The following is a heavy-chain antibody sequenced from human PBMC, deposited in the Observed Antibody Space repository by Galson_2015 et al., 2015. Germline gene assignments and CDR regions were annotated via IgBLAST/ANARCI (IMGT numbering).Heavy chain of an antibody. CDR2: INHSGST. CDR3: ARGTTFGGSHDAFDI. V-gene: IGHV4-34*01. Sequence: ETLSLTCAVYGGSFSGYYWSWIRQPPGKGLEWIGEINHSGSTNYNPSLKSRVTISVDTSKNQFSLKLSSVTAADTAVYYCARGTTFGGSHDAFDIGGQGTMVTVSS. D-gene: IGHD2-15*01. J-gene: IGHJ3*02. CDR1: GGSFSGYY.